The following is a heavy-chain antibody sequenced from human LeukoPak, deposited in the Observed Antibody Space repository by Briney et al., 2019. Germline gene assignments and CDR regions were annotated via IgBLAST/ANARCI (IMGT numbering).Heavy chain of an antibody. CDR2: ISAYNGNT. V-gene: IGHV1-18*01. J-gene: IGHJ4*02. D-gene: IGHD2-2*02. CDR3: ARVARGDIVVVPAAILSSPLDY. CDR1: GYTFTSYG. Sequence: ASVKVSCKASGYTFTSYGISWVRQAPGQGLEWMGWISAYNGNTNYAQKLQGRVTMTTDTSTSTAYMELRSLRSDDTAVYYCARVARGDIVVVPAAILSSPLDYWGQGTLVTVSS.